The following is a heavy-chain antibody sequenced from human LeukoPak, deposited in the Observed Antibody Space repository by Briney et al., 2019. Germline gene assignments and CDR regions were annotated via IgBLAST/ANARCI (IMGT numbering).Heavy chain of an antibody. CDR1: GGSISSYY. Sequence: SETLSLTCTVSGGSISSYYWSWIRQPAGKGLEWIGRIHTNGNTNYNPSLKSRATMSADTSKNQFSLDVSSVTAADTAVYYCAREGGSYRFFDYWGQGTLVTVSS. CDR3: AREGGSYRFFDY. CDR2: IHTNGNT. D-gene: IGHD1-26*01. J-gene: IGHJ4*02. V-gene: IGHV4-4*07.